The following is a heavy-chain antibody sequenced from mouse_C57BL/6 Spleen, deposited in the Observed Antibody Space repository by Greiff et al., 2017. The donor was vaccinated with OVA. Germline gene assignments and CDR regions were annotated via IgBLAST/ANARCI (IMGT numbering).Heavy chain of an antibody. CDR1: GFTFSDYG. V-gene: IGHV5-17*01. J-gene: IGHJ4*01. Sequence: EVHLVESGGGLVKPGGSLKLSCAASGFTFSDYGMHWVRQAPEKGLEWVAYISSGSSTIYYADTVKGRFTISRDNAKNTLFLQMTSLRSEDTAMYYCARPQGAGAMDYWGQGTSVTVSS. CDR3: ARPQGAGAMDY. D-gene: IGHD4-1*01. CDR2: ISSGSSTI.